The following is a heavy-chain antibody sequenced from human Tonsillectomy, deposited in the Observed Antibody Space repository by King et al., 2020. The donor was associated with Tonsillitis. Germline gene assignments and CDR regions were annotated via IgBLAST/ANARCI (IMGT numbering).Heavy chain of an antibody. CDR2: INDSGST. CDR1: GDSISSHY. J-gene: IGHJ4*02. V-gene: IGHV4-59*08. D-gene: IGHD2-2*01. Sequence: VQLQESGPGLVKPSETLSLTCIVSGDSISSHYWSWIRQPPGKGLEWIGYINDSGSTNYSPSLKSRVTISVDTSKIQFSLKLSSVTATDTAVYYCARHVTSAMPSPSALDYWGQGTLVTVSS. CDR3: ARHVTSAMPSPSALDY.